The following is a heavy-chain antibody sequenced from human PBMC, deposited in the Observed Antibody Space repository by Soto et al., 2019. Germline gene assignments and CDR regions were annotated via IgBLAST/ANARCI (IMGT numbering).Heavy chain of an antibody. CDR3: ARSRITMVRGFDP. Sequence: GXSVKVSCKASVYSFTGYYMHWVRQAPGQGLEWMGWINPNSGGTNYAQKFQGWVTMTRDTSISTAYMELSRLRSDDTAVYYCARSRITMVRGFDPWGQGNLVTVSS. CDR2: INPNSGGT. CDR1: VYSFTGYY. D-gene: IGHD3-10*01. J-gene: IGHJ5*02. V-gene: IGHV1-2*04.